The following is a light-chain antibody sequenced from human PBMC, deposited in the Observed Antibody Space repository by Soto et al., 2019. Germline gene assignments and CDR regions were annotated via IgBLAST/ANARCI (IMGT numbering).Light chain of an antibody. Sequence: DIQMTQSPSSLSASVGDRVTITCQASQDISNYLNWYQQKPGKAPKLLIYDASNLETGVPSRFSGSGSGTDFPFSISSLQPEDIETYSCQQYDNLPLPFGGGTKLE. CDR2: DAS. CDR3: QQYDNLPLP. J-gene: IGKJ4*01. V-gene: IGKV1-33*01. CDR1: QDISNY.